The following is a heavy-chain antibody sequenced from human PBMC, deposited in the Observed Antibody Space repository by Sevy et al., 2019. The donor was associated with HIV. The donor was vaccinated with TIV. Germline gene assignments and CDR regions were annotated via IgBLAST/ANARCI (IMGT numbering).Heavy chain of an antibody. Sequence: SETLSLTCSVSGGSISGYYWSWIRQPPGKGLEWIGYIYHSGSTIYNPSLNSRVTISVDTAKTQFSLKLTSVTAADTAVYYCARRGQLANSYYGMDVWGQRTTVTVSS. CDR1: GGSISGYY. J-gene: IGHJ6*02. CDR3: ARRGQLANSYYGMDV. V-gene: IGHV4-59*12. CDR2: IYHSGST. D-gene: IGHD3-10*01.